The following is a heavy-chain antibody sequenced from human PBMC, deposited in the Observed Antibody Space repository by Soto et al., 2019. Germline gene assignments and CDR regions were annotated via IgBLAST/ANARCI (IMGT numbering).Heavy chain of an antibody. J-gene: IGHJ6*02. CDR3: ARAQNRPYYYDSSGYINGMDV. D-gene: IGHD3-22*01. Sequence: SETLSLTCAVYGGSFSGYYWSWIRQPPGKGLEWIGEINHSGSTNYNPSLKSRVTISVDTSKNQFSLKLSSVTAADTAVYYCARAQNRPYYYDSSGYINGMDVWGQGTTVTV. V-gene: IGHV4-34*01. CDR1: GGSFSGYY. CDR2: INHSGST.